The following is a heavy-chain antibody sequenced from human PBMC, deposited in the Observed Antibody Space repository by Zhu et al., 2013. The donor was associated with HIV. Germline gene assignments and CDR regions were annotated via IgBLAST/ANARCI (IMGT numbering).Heavy chain of an antibody. CDR2: IYHAGDT. CDR1: GGSVTSDNYH. CDR3: LRSHGLF. V-gene: IGHV4-61*01. J-gene: IGHJ4*02. Sequence: QVQLAGVGPGLVKPSETLSLTCSVSGGSVTSDNYHWIWIRQPPGKGLEWIGHIYHAGDTDYNPSLKSRVSMSLDTSKNQFSLKMTSVTAADTAVYYCLRSHGLFWGQGILVTVSS.